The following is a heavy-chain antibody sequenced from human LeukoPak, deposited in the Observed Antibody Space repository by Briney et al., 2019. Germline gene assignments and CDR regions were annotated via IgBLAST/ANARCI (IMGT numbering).Heavy chain of an antibody. CDR3: ARDRYSSGWYPRWGYYYGMDV. D-gene: IGHD6-19*01. J-gene: IGHJ6*04. V-gene: IGHV3-48*03. CDR2: ISSSGSTI. Sequence: GGSLRLSCAASGFTFSSYEMNWVRQAPGKGLEWVSYISSSGSTIYYAASVKGRFTISRDNAKNSLYLQMNSLRGEDTAVYYCARDRYSSGWYPRWGYYYGMDVWGKGTTVTVSS. CDR1: GFTFSSYE.